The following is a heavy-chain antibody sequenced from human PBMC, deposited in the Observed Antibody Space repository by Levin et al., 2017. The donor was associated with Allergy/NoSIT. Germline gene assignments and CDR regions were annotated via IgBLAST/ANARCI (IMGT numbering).Heavy chain of an antibody. Sequence: QRGESLKISCAASGFTFSSYGMHWVRQAPGKGLEWVAVIWYDGSNKYYADSVKGRFTISRDNSKNTLYLQMNSLRAEDTAVYYCARGIPTIKRHDAFDSWGQGTMVTVSS. V-gene: IGHV3-33*01. CDR2: IWYDGSNK. D-gene: IGHD3-9*01. CDR3: ARGIPTIKRHDAFDS. CDR1: GFTFSSYG. J-gene: IGHJ3*02.